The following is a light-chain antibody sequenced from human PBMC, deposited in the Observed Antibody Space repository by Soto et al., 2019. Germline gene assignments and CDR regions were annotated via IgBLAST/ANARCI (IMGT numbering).Light chain of an antibody. V-gene: IGKV3-15*01. J-gene: IGKJ1*01. Sequence: EIVMTQSPAALSLSPGERATLSCRASQSVRSNLAWYQQRPGQAPRLLIYAASIGATGVRARFSGSGSGTEFTLTISCLQSEEFAVYFCQQYNDWPWTFGQGTKVEIK. CDR3: QQYNDWPWT. CDR1: QSVRSN. CDR2: AAS.